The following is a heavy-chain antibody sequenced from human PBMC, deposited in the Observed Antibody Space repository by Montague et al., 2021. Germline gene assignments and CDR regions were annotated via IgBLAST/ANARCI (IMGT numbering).Heavy chain of an antibody. J-gene: IGHJ4*02. CDR2: IKTDGSST. CDR1: GFTFSRYW. Sequence: SLRLSCAASGFTFSRYWMHWFRQAPGKGLVWVSTIKTDGSSTNYADSVKGRFTISRDNAKNTLYLQMNSLRVEDTAVYYCARSYDSWGQGALVTVSS. CDR3: ARSYDS. V-gene: IGHV3-74*01. D-gene: IGHD3-10*01.